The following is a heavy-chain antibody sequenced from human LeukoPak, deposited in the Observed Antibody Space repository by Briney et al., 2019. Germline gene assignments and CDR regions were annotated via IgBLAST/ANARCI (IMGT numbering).Heavy chain of an antibody. V-gene: IGHV3-21*01. CDR1: GFTFSSYS. D-gene: IGHD2-2*01. J-gene: IGHJ4*02. Sequence: GGSLRLSCAASGFTFSSYSMNWVRQAPGKGLEWVSSISSSSSYIYYADSVKGRFTISRDNAKNSLYLQMNSLRAEDTAVYYCARDLSLDCSSTSCPRWGQGTLVTVSS. CDR2: ISSSSSYI. CDR3: ARDLSLDCSSTSCPR.